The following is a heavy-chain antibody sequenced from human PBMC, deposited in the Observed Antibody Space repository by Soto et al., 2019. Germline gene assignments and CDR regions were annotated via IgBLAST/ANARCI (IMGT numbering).Heavy chain of an antibody. D-gene: IGHD2-8*01. CDR3: ASALRMVYAIDFDD. CDR1: GFTFSSYS. J-gene: IGHJ4*02. CDR2: ISSSGSTI. V-gene: IGHV3-48*02. Sequence: EVQLVESGGGLVQPGGSLRLSCAASGFTFSSYSMNWVRQAPGKGLEWVSYISSSGSTIYYADSVKGRFTISRDNAKNSLYLQMNSLRDEDTAVYYCASALRMVYAIDFDDWGQGTLVTVSS.